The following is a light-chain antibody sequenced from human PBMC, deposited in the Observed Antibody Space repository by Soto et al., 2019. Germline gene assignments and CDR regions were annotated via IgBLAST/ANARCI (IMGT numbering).Light chain of an antibody. Sequence: EVVMTQSPATVSVSPGERATLSCRASQSVRSKLALDQQKAGQPPSLLSFDASARTTAIPDRFSGRGSGTELIHTITRLQSQEPAVYHSQQCNAWRTYSFGKG. CDR2: DAS. V-gene: IGKV3-15*01. J-gene: IGKJ2*03. CDR1: QSVRSK. CDR3: QQCNAWRTYS.